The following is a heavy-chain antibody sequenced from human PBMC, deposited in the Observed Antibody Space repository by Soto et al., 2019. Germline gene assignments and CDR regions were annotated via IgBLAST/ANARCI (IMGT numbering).Heavy chain of an antibody. J-gene: IGHJ5*02. V-gene: IGHV4-39*01. Sequence: QLQLQDSGPGLVKPSETLSLTCTVSGGSISDISYCWGWIRQPPGKGLQWIGCMFYSGATYYNPSLKNRVTLSVDTSNNEFSLKLVSVTAPDTAVYYCARHKSGSDWLDPWGQGTLVTVSS. CDR1: GGSISDISYC. CDR2: MFYSGAT. D-gene: IGHD2-15*01. CDR3: ARHKSGSDWLDP.